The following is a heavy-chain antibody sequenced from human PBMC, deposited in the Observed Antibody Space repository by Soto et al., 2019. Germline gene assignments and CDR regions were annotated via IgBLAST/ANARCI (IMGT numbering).Heavy chain of an antibody. D-gene: IGHD3-10*01. J-gene: IGHJ4*02. CDR3: ARAQGSGFLVS. CDR1: GGSISSGGYS. Sequence: SEILSLTCAVSGGSISSGGYSWSWIRQPPGKGLEWIGYIYHSGSTYYNPSLKSRVTISVDRSKNQFSLKLSSVTAADTAVYYCARAQGSGFLVSWGQGTLVTVSS. V-gene: IGHV4-30-2*01. CDR2: IYHSGST.